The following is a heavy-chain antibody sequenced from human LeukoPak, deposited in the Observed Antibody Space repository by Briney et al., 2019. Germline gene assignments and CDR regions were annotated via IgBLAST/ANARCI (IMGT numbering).Heavy chain of an antibody. V-gene: IGHV4-4*07. CDR2: IYTSGST. J-gene: IGHJ3*02. D-gene: IGHD6-19*01. Sequence: SETLSLTCTVSGGSISSSYWSWIRQPAGKGLEWIGRIYTSGSTNYNPSLKSRVTMSVDTSKNQFSLKLRFVTAADTAVYYCARDIQQWLDRDAFDIWGQGTMVTVSS. CDR1: GGSISSSY. CDR3: ARDIQQWLDRDAFDI.